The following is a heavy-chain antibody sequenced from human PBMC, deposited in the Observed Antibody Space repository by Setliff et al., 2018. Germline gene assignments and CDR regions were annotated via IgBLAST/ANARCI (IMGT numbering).Heavy chain of an antibody. J-gene: IGHJ6*04. CDR3: ARGRTRTSTIFGIVSLSS. Sequence: AASVKVSCKAPHYIFNSYSLHWVRQVSGQGLEWMGCITPEGGAVRYAQKFEGRITMTRDASIRALYMELKRLTSDDTAVYYCARGRTRTSTIFGIVSLSSWGDGTTVTAPQ. D-gene: IGHD3-3*01. CDR2: ITPEGGAV. V-gene: IGHV1-2*02. CDR1: HYIFNSYS.